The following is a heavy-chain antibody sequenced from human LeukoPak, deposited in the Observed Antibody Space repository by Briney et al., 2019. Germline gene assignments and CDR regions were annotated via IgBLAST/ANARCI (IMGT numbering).Heavy chain of an antibody. V-gene: IGHV4-30-4*01. Sequence: SETLSLTCTVSGGSISSGDYYWSWIRQPPGQGLEWIGYIYYRGSIYYNPSLKSRVIISVDTSKNQFSLKLSSMTAADTAVYYCARERTYYFDYWGQGTQVTVSS. CDR1: GGSISSGDYY. CDR3: ARERTYYFDY. CDR2: IYYRGSI. J-gene: IGHJ4*02.